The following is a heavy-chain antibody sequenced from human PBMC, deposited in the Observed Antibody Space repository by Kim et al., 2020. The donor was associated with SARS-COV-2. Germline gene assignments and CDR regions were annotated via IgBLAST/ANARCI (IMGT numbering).Heavy chain of an antibody. J-gene: IGHJ4*02. D-gene: IGHD1-1*01. CDR2: ISSSSSYT. CDR3: ARAVPTTGTHVDY. Sequence: GGSLRLSCAASGFTFSDYYMSWIRQAPGKGLEWVSYISSSSSYTNYADSVKGRFTISRDNAKNSLYLQMNSLRAEDTAVYYCARAVPTTGTHVDYWGQGTLVTVSS. CDR1: GFTFSDYY. V-gene: IGHV3-11*05.